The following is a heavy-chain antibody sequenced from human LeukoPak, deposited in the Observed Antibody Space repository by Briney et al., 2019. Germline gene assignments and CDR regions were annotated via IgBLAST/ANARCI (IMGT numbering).Heavy chain of an antibody. D-gene: IGHD3-10*01. CDR1: GFTFSSYA. J-gene: IGHJ5*02. V-gene: IGHV3-30-3*01. CDR2: ISYDGSNK. Sequence: GGSLRLSCAASGFTFSSYAMHWVRQAPGKGLEWVAVISYDGSNKYYADSVKGRFTISRDNSKNTLYLQMNSLRAVDTAVYYCARARVGVRGVIGWFDPWGQGTLVTVSS. CDR3: ARARVGVRGVIGWFDP.